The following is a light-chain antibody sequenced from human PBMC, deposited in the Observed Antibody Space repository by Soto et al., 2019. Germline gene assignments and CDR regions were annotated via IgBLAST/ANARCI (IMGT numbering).Light chain of an antibody. V-gene: IGKV3-15*01. J-gene: IGKJ1*01. CDR2: VAS. CDR3: QQYASSRT. CDR1: QSVSSN. Sequence: EIVMTQSPATLSVSPGERATLSCRASQSVSSNLAWYQQKPGQTPRLLIYVASTRATGVPARFTGSGSGTKFTLTITSLQPEDFAVYYCQQYASSRTFGQGTKWIS.